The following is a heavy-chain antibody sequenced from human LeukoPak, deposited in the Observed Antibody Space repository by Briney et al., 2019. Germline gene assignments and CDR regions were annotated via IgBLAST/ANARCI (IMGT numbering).Heavy chain of an antibody. CDR1: GGSISSVGYY. CDR2: ISHSGST. Sequence: SQTLSLTCTVSGGSISSVGYYWSWIRQHPGKGLEWIGYISHSGSTYYNPTLERRVTISVDTSKNQFSLKLSSVTAADTAVYFCATLGEDIVVVPAATGYIAVAWFDPWGQGTLVTVSS. D-gene: IGHD2-2*01. V-gene: IGHV4-31*03. J-gene: IGHJ5*02. CDR3: ATLGEDIVVVPAATGYIAVAWFDP.